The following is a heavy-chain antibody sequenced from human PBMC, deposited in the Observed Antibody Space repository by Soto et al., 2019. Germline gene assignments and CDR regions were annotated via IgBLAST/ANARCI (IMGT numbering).Heavy chain of an antibody. Sequence: QVQLVQSGAEVKKPGSSVKVSCKASVGTFRNYAISWVRQAPGQGLEWMGGIIPFFGATNYAQKFQGRVTINADESTTTVGRELSSRRSEDTAVDYCAGEGVVVAGAVHYGMDVWGQGTTVTVSS. D-gene: IGHD2-15*01. V-gene: IGHV1-69*12. CDR1: VGTFRNYA. CDR3: AGEGVVVAGAVHYGMDV. J-gene: IGHJ6*02. CDR2: IIPFFGAT.